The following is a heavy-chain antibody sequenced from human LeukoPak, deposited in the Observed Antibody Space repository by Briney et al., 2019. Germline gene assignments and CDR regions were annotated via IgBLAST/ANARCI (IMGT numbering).Heavy chain of an antibody. V-gene: IGHV3-53*01. CDR3: ARAPAIYGSGSYLGY. CDR2: IYSGGST. D-gene: IGHD3-10*01. CDR1: GFTVSSNY. J-gene: IGHJ4*02. Sequence: GGSLRLSCAASGFTVSSNYMSWVRQAPGKGLEWVSVIYSGGSTYYADSVKGRFTISRDNSKNTLYLQMNSLRAEDTDVYYCARAPAIYGSGSYLGYWGQGTLVTVSS.